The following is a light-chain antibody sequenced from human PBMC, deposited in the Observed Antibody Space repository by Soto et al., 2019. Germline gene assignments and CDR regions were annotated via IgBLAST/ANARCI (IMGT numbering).Light chain of an antibody. V-gene: IGLV2-14*01. CDR1: SSDVGGYNY. J-gene: IGLJ1*01. CDR3: SSYTSSSTPYV. CDR2: DVS. Sequence: QSALTQPASVSGSPGQSITISYTGTSSDVGGYNYVSWYQQHPGKAPKLMIYDVSSRPSGVSNRFSGAKSGNTASLTISGLQTEDEADYYCSSYTSSSTPYVFGTGTKLTVL.